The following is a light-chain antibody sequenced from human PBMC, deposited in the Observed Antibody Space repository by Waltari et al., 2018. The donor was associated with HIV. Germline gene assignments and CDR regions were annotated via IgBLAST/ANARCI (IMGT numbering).Light chain of an antibody. J-gene: IGLJ3*02. Sequence: QSVLTQPPSASGTPGQRVTISCSGSSSNIGSNTVHWYQHLPGTAPKLLIYSNNQRPSGIPDRFAGSKSGTSASLAISGLQSEDEADYYCAAWVDSLKRGVFGGGTKLTVL. CDR3: AAWVDSLKRGV. CDR1: SSNIGSNT. V-gene: IGLV1-44*01. CDR2: SNN.